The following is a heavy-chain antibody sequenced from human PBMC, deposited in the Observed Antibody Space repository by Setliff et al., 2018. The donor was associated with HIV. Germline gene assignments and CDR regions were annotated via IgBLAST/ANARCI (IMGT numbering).Heavy chain of an antibody. CDR1: GGAISSSYYY. Sequence: PSETLSLTCTVSGGAISSSYYYWGWIRQPPGKGLQWIGSISYTGKSYYNPALKRRVTVSVDTSKNQFSLKLSSVTAADTAVYYCARESPDGLDYWGQGTLVTVSS. V-gene: IGHV4-39*02. CDR3: ARESPDGLDY. D-gene: IGHD2-8*01. CDR2: ISYTGKS. J-gene: IGHJ4*02.